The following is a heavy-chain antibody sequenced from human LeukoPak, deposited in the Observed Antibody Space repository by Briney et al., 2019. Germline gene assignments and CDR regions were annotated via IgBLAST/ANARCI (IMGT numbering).Heavy chain of an antibody. V-gene: IGHV3-7*01. CDR3: ARGGGDY. J-gene: IGHJ4*02. Sequence: GGSLRLSCAASGFTFNNYWMNWVRQAPGKGLEWVANIKPDGSERYYVDSVKGRFTISRDNTKDSLYLQMNSLRAEDTSVYYCARGGGDYLGQGALVTVSS. CDR1: GFTFNNYW. CDR2: IKPDGSER. D-gene: IGHD3-16*01.